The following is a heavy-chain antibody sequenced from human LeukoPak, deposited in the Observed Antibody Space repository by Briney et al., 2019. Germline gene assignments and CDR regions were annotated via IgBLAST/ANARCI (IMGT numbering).Heavy chain of an antibody. CDR1: GFTFSSYS. CDR3: AKDRTITIFGVVSRTSKDY. V-gene: IGHV3-48*01. J-gene: IGHJ4*02. CDR2: ISSSSSTI. Sequence: GGSLRLSCAASGFTFSSYSMNWVRQAPGKGLEWVSYISSSSSTIYYADSVKGRFTISRDNAKNTLYLQMNSLRAEDTAVYYCAKDRTITIFGVVSRTSKDYWGQGTLVTVSS. D-gene: IGHD3-3*01.